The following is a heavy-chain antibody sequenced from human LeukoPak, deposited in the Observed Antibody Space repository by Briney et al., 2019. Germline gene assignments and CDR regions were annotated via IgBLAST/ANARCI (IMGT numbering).Heavy chain of an antibody. Sequence: GASVKVSCNVSGYTFTSYGISWVRQAPGQGLEWMGWIRAYNGNTNYAQKLQGRVNMTTDTSTSTAYMELRSLRSDDTAVYYCARDRQQQRSNFDYWGQGTLVTVSS. CDR3: ARDRQQQRSNFDY. V-gene: IGHV1-18*01. J-gene: IGHJ4*02. CDR1: GYTFTSYG. CDR2: IRAYNGNT. D-gene: IGHD6-13*01.